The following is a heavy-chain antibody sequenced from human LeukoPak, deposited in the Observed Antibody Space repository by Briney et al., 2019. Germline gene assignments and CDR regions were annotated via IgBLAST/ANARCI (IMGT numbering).Heavy chain of an antibody. CDR3: ARVLYYFDY. D-gene: IGHD1-1*01. J-gene: IGHJ4*02. V-gene: IGHV4-39*01. Sequence: SETLSLTCTVSGGSISSSSYYWGWIRQPPGKGVEWIGSIYYSGSTYYNPSLKSRVTISVDTSKNQFSLKLSSVTAADTAVYYCARVLYYFDYWGQGTLVTVSS. CDR2: IYYSGST. CDR1: GGSISSSSYY.